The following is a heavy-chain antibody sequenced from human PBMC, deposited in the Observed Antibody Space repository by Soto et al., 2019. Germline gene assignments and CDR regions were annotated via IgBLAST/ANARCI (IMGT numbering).Heavy chain of an antibody. CDR1: GFTVSSYA. CDR3: ARDRVRGSKGLYYYYGMDV. D-gene: IGHD5-12*01. V-gene: IGHV3-30-3*01. J-gene: IGHJ6*02. CDR2: ISYDGSNK. Sequence: PGGSLRLSCAASGFTVSSYAMHGFRQAPGKGLEWVAVISYDGSNKYYADSVKGRFTISRDNSKNTLYLQMNSLRAEDTAVYYCARDRVRGSKGLYYYYGMDVWGQGTTVTVSS.